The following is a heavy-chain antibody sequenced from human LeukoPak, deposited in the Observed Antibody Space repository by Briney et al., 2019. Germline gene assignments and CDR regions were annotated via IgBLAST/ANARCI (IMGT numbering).Heavy chain of an antibody. CDR3: ARAAGAVYSSGWYAWAY. Sequence: TGGSLRLSCAASGFTFSSYWMHWVRQAPGKGLVWVSRINSDDSSTSYADSVKGRFTISRDNAKNTLYLQMNSLRAEDTAVYYCARAAGAVYSSGWYAWAYWGQGTLVTVPS. CDR2: INSDDSST. D-gene: IGHD6-19*01. CDR1: GFTFSSYW. V-gene: IGHV3-74*01. J-gene: IGHJ4*02.